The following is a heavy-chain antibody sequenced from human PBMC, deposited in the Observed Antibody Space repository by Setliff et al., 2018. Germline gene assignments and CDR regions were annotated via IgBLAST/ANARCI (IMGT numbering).Heavy chain of an antibody. J-gene: IGHJ6*02. CDR3: ARLSWDGLRYHGLDV. D-gene: IGHD3-10*01. CDR2: IQKSGGT. V-gene: IGHV4-59*01. Sequence: SETLSLTCNVSGVSISNYYWSWIRQPPGKGLECIGYIQKSGGTNYNPSLKSRVTISVDTSTNQFFLKLRSVTAADTAVYYCARLSWDGLRYHGLDVWGQGTTVTVSS. CDR1: GVSISNYY.